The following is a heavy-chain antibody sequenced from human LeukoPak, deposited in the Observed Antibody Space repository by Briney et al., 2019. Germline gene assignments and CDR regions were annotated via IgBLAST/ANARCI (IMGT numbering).Heavy chain of an antibody. J-gene: IGHJ4*02. Sequence: GGSLRLSCAASGFTFSSYWMHWVRQAPGKGLEWVSRINSDGGSTTYADSVEGRFTISRDNAKNTMYLQMSSLRADDSAVYYCGRGGLTGQMAAFDYWGQGALVTVST. CDR3: GRGGLTGQMAAFDY. CDR2: INSDGGST. CDR1: GFTFSSYW. D-gene: IGHD3-9*01. V-gene: IGHV3-74*01.